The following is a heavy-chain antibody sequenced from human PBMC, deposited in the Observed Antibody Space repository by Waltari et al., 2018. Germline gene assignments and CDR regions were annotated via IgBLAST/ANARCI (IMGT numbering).Heavy chain of an antibody. CDR3: ASPGLDRDDAFDI. CDR1: GGSISSYY. J-gene: IGHJ3*02. Sequence: QVQLQESGPGLVKPSETLSLTCTVSGGSISSYYWSWIRQPPGKGLEWIGYIYYSGSTNYNPSLKSRVTISVDTSKNQFSLKLSSVTAADTAVYYCASPGLDRDDAFDIWGQGTMVTVSS. V-gene: IGHV4-59*01. CDR2: IYYSGST. D-gene: IGHD3-16*01.